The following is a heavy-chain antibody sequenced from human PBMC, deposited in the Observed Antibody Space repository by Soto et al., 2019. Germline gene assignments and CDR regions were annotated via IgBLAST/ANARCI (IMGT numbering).Heavy chain of an antibody. V-gene: IGHV1-69*02. J-gene: IGHJ5*02. CDR2: IIPILGIA. D-gene: IGHD5-12*01. Sequence: ASVKVSCKASGGTFSSYTISWVRQAPGQGLEWMGRIIPILGIANYAQKFQGRVTITADKSTSTAYMELSSLRSEDTAVYYYARSPPSVLLRPVWIDTWGQETLVTV. CDR3: ARSPPSVLLRPVWIDT. CDR1: GGTFSSYT.